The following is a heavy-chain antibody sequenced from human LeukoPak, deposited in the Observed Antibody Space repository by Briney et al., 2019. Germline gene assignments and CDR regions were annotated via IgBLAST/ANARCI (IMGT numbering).Heavy chain of an antibody. CDR3: ASYGSGSYWSYY. J-gene: IGHJ4*02. V-gene: IGHV4-34*01. CDR2: INHSGST. D-gene: IGHD3-10*01. CDR1: GGSFSGYY. Sequence: PSKTLSLTCAVYGGSFSGYYWSWIRQPPGKGLEWIGEINHSGSTNYNPSLKSRVTISVDTSKNQFSLKLSSVTAADTAVYYCASYGSGSYWSYYWGQGNLVTVSS.